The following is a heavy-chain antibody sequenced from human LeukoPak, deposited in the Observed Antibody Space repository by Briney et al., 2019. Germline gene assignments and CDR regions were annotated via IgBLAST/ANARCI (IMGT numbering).Heavy chain of an antibody. V-gene: IGHV3-66*01. CDR1: GFTVSSNY. CDR2: IYSGGST. D-gene: IGHD6-25*01. Sequence: GGSLRLSCAASGFTVSSNYMSWVRQAPGKGLEWVSVIYSGGSTYYADSVKGRFTISRDNSKNTLYLQMNSLRAEDTAVYYCARAGITSGVYGMDVWGQGTTVTVSS. J-gene: IGHJ6*02. CDR3: ARAGITSGVYGMDV.